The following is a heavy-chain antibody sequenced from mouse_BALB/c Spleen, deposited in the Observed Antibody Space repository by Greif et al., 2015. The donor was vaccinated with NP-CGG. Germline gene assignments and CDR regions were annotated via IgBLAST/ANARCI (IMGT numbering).Heavy chain of an antibody. V-gene: IGHV1-9*01. CDR2: ILPGSGST. J-gene: IGHJ2*01. CDR3: ARSGYYGGRTFDY. CDR1: GYTFSSYW. D-gene: IGHD1-1*01. Sequence: VQLQQSGAELMKPGASVKISCKATGYTFSSYWIEWVKQRPGHGLEWIGEILPGSGSTNYNGKFKGKATFTADTSSNTAYMQLSSLTSEDSAVYYCARSGYYGGRTFDYWGQGTTLTVSS.